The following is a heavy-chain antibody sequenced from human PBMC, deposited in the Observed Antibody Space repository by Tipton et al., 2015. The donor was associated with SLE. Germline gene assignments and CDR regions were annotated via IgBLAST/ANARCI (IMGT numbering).Heavy chain of an antibody. CDR1: GGSISDYY. CDR3: ARRRSGSYYDDDAFDI. CDR2: IYYSGYT. J-gene: IGHJ3*02. Sequence: GLVKPSETLSLTCTVSGGSISDYYWSWVRQPPGKGLEWIGYIYYSGYTDYNPSLKSRVTISVDTSKKQFSLKLSSVTAADTAVYYCARRRSGSYYDDDAFDIWGPGTMVTVSS. D-gene: IGHD1-26*01. V-gene: IGHV4-59*08.